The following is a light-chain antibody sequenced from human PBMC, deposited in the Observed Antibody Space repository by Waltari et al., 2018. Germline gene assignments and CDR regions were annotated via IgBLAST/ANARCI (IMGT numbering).Light chain of an antibody. CDR3: QQCCSCPLT. CDR1: QSLLYSSVSKNC. CDR2: WAS. V-gene: IGKV4-1*01. J-gene: IGKJ4*01. Sequence: DIVFTQTPDSLAVSLGERATINCKSSQSLLYSSVSKNCLAWYQQKRGQPPKLLIYWASPREPGVPDQFSGSGSGTDFTLTISSLQAEDVAVYYCQQCCSCPLTFGGGTKVEIK.